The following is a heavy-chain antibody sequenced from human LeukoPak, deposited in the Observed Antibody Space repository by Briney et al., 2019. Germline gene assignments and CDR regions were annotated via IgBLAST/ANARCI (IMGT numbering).Heavy chain of an antibody. CDR2: VWYDESNK. CDR1: GFTFRSYD. J-gene: IGHJ3*02. D-gene: IGHD3-22*01. V-gene: IGHV3-33*01. CDR3: AREDSSGAFDI. Sequence: SLRLSCAASGFTFRSYDMHWVRQAPGKGLEWVAVVWYDESNKYYVDSVKGRFTISRDNSKNTLYLQMNSLRVEDTALYYCAREDSSGAFDIWGQGTMVTVSS.